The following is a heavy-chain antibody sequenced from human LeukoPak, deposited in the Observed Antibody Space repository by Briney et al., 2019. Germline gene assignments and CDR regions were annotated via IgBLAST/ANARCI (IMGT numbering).Heavy chain of an antibody. CDR2: IFYSGST. V-gene: IGHV4-39*07. CDR1: GGSISTSNYY. D-gene: IGHD6-6*01. CDR3: AKSRAAQMDAFDI. J-gene: IGHJ3*02. Sequence: SETLSLTCTVSGGSISTSNYYWGWIRQPPGKGLEWIGNIFYSGSTYYSPSLKSRITISLDTSRNQFSLKLNSVTAADTAVYYCAKSRAAQMDAFDIWGQGTMVTVSS.